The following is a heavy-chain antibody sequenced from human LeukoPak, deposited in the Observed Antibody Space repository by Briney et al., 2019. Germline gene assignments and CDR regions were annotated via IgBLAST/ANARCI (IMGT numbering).Heavy chain of an antibody. D-gene: IGHD3-16*01. Sequence: PGGSLRLSCAASGFTFSSYWMSWVRQAPGKGLEWVANIKKDGSEKYYVDSVKGRFTISRDNAKTSLYLQMISLRAEDTAVYYCAPQLWDHPGPWGQGTLVIVSS. J-gene: IGHJ5*02. V-gene: IGHV3-7*01. CDR2: IKKDGSEK. CDR3: APQLWDHPGP. CDR1: GFTFSSYW.